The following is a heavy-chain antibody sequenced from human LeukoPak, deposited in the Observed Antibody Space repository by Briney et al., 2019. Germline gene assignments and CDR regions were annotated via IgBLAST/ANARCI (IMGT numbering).Heavy chain of an antibody. CDR3: ARYRGYGMDV. CDR2: IYSGGST. D-gene: IGHD1-26*01. J-gene: IGHJ6*02. V-gene: IGHV3-66*01. CDR1: GFTFSSYS. Sequence: GGSLRLSCAASGFTFSSYSMNWVRQAPGKGLEWVAVIYSGGSTYYADSVKGRFTISRDNSKNTLFLQMNSLRAEDTAVYYCARYRGYGMDVWGQGTTVTVSS.